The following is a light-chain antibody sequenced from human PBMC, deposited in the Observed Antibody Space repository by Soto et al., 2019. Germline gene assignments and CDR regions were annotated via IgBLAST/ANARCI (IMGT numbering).Light chain of an antibody. CDR1: SSDVGGYDH. CDR2: DVT. CDR3: SSYTNKDTLL. Sequence: QSALTQPASVSGSPGQSITISCTGTSSDVGGYDHVSWYQQHPGKAPKLIIYDVTVRPSGISRRFSGSKSDNTASLAVSGLQPEDEADYYCSSYTNKDTLLFGGGTKLIVL. V-gene: IGLV2-14*03. J-gene: IGLJ3*02.